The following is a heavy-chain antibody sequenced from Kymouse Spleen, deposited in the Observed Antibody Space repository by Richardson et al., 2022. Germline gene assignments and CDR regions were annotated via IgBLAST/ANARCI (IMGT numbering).Heavy chain of an antibody. CDR2: TRNKANSYTT. J-gene: IGHJ6*02. CDR1: GFTFSDHY. D-gene: IGHD1-20*01,IGHD1-7*01. Sequence: EVQLVESGGGLVQPGGSLRLSCAASGFTFSDHYMDWVRQAPGKGLEWVGRTRNKANSYTTEYAASVKGRFTISRDDSKNSLYLQMNSLKTEDTAVYYCARDHITGNGMDVWGQGTTVTVSS. V-gene: IGHV3-72*01. CDR3: ARDHITGNGMDV.